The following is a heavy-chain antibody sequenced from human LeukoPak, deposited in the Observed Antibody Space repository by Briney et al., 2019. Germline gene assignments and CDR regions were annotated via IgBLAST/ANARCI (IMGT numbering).Heavy chain of an antibody. J-gene: IGHJ6*03. CDR1: GGSISSYY. CDR2: IYYSGST. V-gene: IGHV4-59*01. Sequence: SETLSLTCTVSGGSISSYYWSWIRQPPGKGLEWIGYIYYSGSTNYNPSLKSRVTISVDTSKNQFSLKLSSVTAADTAVYYCARKKKAAGINYYYYYMDVWGKGTTVTVSS. D-gene: IGHD6-13*01. CDR3: ARKKKAAGINYYYYYMDV.